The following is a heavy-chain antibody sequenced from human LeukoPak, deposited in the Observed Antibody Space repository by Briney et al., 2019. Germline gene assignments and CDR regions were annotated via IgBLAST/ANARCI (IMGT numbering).Heavy chain of an antibody. D-gene: IGHD3-10*01. CDR3: ARGSAMVRGDWFDP. V-gene: IGHV4-61*01. Sequence: PSETLSLTCTVSGGSVSSGSYYWSWIRQPPGKGLEWIGYIYYSGSTNYNPSLKSRVTISVDTSKNQFSLKLSSVTAADTAVYYCARGSAMVRGDWFDPWGQGTLVTVSS. CDR2: IYYSGST. J-gene: IGHJ5*02. CDR1: GGSVSSGSYY.